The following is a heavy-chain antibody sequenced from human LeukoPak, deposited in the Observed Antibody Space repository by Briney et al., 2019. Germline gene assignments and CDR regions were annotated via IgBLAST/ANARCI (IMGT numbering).Heavy chain of an antibody. V-gene: IGHV1-24*01. D-gene: IGHD3-10*01. J-gene: IGHJ4*02. Sequence: ASVKVSCKASGYTFTSYYMHWVRQAPGQGLEWMGGFDPEDGETIYAQKFQGRVTMTEDTSTDTAYMELSSLRSEDTAVYYCAASYYYGSGSDYYFDYWGQGTLVTVSS. CDR1: GYTFTSYY. CDR3: AASYYYGSGSDYYFDY. CDR2: FDPEDGET.